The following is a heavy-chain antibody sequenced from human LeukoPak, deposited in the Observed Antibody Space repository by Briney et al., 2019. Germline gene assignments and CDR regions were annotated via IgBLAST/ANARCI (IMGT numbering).Heavy chain of an antibody. CDR2: IYYSGST. V-gene: IGHV4-61*01. Sequence: SETLSLTCTVSGGSVSSGSYYWSWIRQPPGKGLEWIGYIYYSGSTNYNPSLKSRVTISVDTSKNQFSLKLSSVTAADTAVYYCAREGCSSTSCYRRRSYYYYGMDVWGQGTTVTVSS. CDR3: AREGCSSTSCYRRRSYYYYGMDV. J-gene: IGHJ6*02. D-gene: IGHD2-2*01. CDR1: GGSVSSGSYY.